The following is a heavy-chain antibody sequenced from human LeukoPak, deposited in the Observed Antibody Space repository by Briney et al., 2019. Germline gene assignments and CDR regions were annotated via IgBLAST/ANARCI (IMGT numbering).Heavy chain of an antibody. J-gene: IGHJ4*02. D-gene: IGHD5-18*01. CDR1: GGSISSSSYY. V-gene: IGHV4-39*02. Sequence: PSGTLSLTCAVSGGSISSSSYYWGWIRQPPGKGLEWIGSIYYSGSTYYNSSLKSRVTISVDTSKNQFSLKLSSVTAADTAVYYCARDFSGYNYKPGFDYWGQGTLVTVSS. CDR2: IYYSGST. CDR3: ARDFSGYNYKPGFDY.